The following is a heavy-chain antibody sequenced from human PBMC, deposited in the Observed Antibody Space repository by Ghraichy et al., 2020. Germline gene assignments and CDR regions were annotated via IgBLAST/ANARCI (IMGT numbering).Heavy chain of an antibody. CDR1: GFTFDDYA. Sequence: GGSLRLSCAASGFTFDDYAMHWVRQAPGKGLEWVSGISWNSGSIGYADSVKGRFTISRDNAKNSLYLQMNSLRAEDTALYYCAKDTGYYDSRSFDYWGQGTLVTVSS. V-gene: IGHV3-9*01. D-gene: IGHD3-22*01. CDR2: ISWNSGSI. CDR3: AKDTGYYDSRSFDY. J-gene: IGHJ4*02.